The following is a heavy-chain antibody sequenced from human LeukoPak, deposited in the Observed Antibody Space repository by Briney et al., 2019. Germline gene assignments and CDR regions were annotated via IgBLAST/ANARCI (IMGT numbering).Heavy chain of an antibody. CDR2: ISGSGGST. J-gene: IGHJ5*02. CDR1: GFTFSSYA. Sequence: PGGSLRLSCAASGFTFSSYAMSWVRQAPGKGLEWVPAISGSGGSTYYADSVKGRFTISRDNSKNTLYLQMNSLRAEDTAVYYCARGQPGLNWFDPWGQGTLVTVSS. D-gene: IGHD3-10*01. CDR3: ARGQPGLNWFDP. V-gene: IGHV3-23*01.